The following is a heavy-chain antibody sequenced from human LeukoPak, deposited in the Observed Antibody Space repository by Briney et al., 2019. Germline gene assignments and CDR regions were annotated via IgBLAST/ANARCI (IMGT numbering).Heavy chain of an antibody. V-gene: IGHV3-15*01. D-gene: IGHD2-2*01. Sequence: GGSLRLSCAASGLTVSSNHMSWVRQAPGKGLEWVGRIKSKTDGGTTDYAAPVKGRFTISRDDSNNTLYLQMDNLKTEDTGVYYCTTDPDIVVVPAPKGAFDIWGQGTMVTVSS. CDR3: TTDPDIVVVPAPKGAFDI. CDR2: IKSKTDGGTT. CDR1: GLTVSSNH. J-gene: IGHJ3*02.